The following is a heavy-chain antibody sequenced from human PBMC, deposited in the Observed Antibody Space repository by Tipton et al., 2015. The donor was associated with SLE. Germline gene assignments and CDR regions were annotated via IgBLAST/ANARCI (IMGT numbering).Heavy chain of an antibody. Sequence: TLSLTCTVSGYSISSSYYWNWIRQAPGKGLEWIASIYQRTSTYYNPSLKSRATISRDTSKNQFSLKLTSVTAADTGVYYCASRIDTNFDYWGQGTLVTVSS. CDR2: IYQRTST. D-gene: IGHD5-18*01. CDR1: GYSISSSYY. V-gene: IGHV4-38-2*02. CDR3: ASRIDTNFDY. J-gene: IGHJ4*02.